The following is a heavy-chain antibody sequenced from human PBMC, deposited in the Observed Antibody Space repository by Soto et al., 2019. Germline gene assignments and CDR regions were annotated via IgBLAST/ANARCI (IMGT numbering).Heavy chain of an antibody. Sequence: QVHLVESGGGVVQPGRSLRLSCVASGFTFGTYGIHWVRQAPVKGLQWVALISYEGSNTYYADSVRGRFTISRDNAKNTLYLQMNSLRPEDSGVYFCARVTPGNNLYYFSGLDVWGQGTSVTVSS. J-gene: IGHJ6*02. CDR3: ARVTPGNNLYYFSGLDV. V-gene: IGHV3-30-3*01. CDR2: ISYEGSNT. CDR1: GFTFGTYG. D-gene: IGHD1-1*01.